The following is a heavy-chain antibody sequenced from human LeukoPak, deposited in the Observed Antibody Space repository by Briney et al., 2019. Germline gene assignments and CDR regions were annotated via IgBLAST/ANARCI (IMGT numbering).Heavy chain of an antibody. CDR2: IHLKGGGT. Sequence: GASVKVSCTASGHIFTVYSIHWVRQAPGQGLGWMGWIHLKGGGTYRAQKFQDRVTMTQGTSDSTAYMELSDLTSDDTAVYYCARGVYEVVTAIGAFDIWGQGTMVTVSS. D-gene: IGHD2-21*02. CDR3: ARGVYEVVTAIGAFDI. CDR1: GHIFTVYS. J-gene: IGHJ3*02. V-gene: IGHV1-2*02.